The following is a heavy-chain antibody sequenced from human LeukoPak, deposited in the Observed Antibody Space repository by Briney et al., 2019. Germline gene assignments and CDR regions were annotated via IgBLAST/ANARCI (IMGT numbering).Heavy chain of an antibody. J-gene: IGHJ5*02. V-gene: IGHV4-39*01. CDR1: GGSISSSSYY. CDR2: IYYSGST. D-gene: IGHD2-2*02. CDR3: ARGHIVVVPAAILSNWFDP. Sequence: SETLSLTCTVSGGSISSSSYYWGWIRQPPGKGLEWIGSIYYSGSTYYNPSLKSRVTISVDTSKNQFSLKLSSVTAADTAVYYCARGHIVVVPAAILSNWFDPWGQGTLVTVSS.